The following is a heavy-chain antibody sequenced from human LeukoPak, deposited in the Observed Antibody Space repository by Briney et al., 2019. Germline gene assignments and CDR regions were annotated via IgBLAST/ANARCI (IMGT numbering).Heavy chain of an antibody. J-gene: IGHJ4*02. V-gene: IGHV3-48*02. CDR1: GFTFSSYS. Sequence: PGGSLRLSCVASGFTFSSYSMSWVRQTPGKGLEWVSYISGGGSTIYYADSVKGRFTISRDNAKSSLYLLMNSLRDEDRAVYYCARDSGVDAHIDSWGQGTLVTVSS. CDR3: ARDSGVDAHIDS. D-gene: IGHD3-3*01. CDR2: ISGGGSTI.